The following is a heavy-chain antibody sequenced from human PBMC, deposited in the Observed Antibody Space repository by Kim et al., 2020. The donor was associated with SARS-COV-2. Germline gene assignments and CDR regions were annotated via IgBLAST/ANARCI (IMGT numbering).Heavy chain of an antibody. CDR3: ARDVAAAGYPDY. CDR2: ISSSSSYI. V-gene: IGHV3-21*01. Sequence: GGSLRLSCAASGFTFSSYSMNWVRQAPGKGLEWVSSISSSSSYIYYADSVKGRFTISRDNAKNSLYLQMNSLRAEDTAVYYCARDVAAAGYPDYWGQGTLVTVSS. D-gene: IGHD6-13*01. J-gene: IGHJ4*02. CDR1: GFTFSSYS.